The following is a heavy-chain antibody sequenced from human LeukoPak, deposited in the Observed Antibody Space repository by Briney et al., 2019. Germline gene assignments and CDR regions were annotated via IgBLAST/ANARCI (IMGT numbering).Heavy chain of an antibody. D-gene: IGHD3-10*01. Sequence: GASVKVSCKASGYTFTGYYMHWVRQAPGQGLEWMGIINPSGGSTSYAQKFQGRVSMTRDTSTSTVYMELSSLRSEDTAVYYCARAQVRGVIEGPTGYWGQGTLVTVSS. V-gene: IGHV1-46*01. J-gene: IGHJ4*02. CDR3: ARAQVRGVIEGPTGY. CDR2: INPSGGST. CDR1: GYTFTGYY.